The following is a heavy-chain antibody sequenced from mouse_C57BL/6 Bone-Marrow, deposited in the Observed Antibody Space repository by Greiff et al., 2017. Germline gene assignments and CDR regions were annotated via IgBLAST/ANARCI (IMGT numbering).Heavy chain of an antibody. CDR3: ASPLYDSSPAWFAY. CDR1: GYTFTSYG. V-gene: IGHV1-81*01. J-gene: IGHJ3*01. Sequence: SGAELARPGASVKLSCKASGYTFTSYGISWVKQRTGQGLEWIGEIYPRSGNTYYNEKFKGKATLTADKSSSTAYMGLRSLTSEDSSVYFCASPLYDSSPAWFAYWGQGTLVTVSA. CDR2: IYPRSGNT. D-gene: IGHD1-1*01.